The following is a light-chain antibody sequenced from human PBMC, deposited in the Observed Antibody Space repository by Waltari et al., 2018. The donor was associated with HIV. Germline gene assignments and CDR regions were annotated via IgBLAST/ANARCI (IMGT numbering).Light chain of an antibody. CDR3: AAGDDSLSGYV. Sequence: QSVLTQPPSASGTPGQRVTISCSGSSSTIGSNYVYWSQQLPGTAPKLLISRNNRRPSCVPDRFAGSKAGTSGALAISGLRSEEEAEYYCAAGDDSLSGYVVGTGTKGTGL. J-gene: IGLJ1*01. CDR2: RNN. CDR1: SSTIGSNY. V-gene: IGLV1-47*01.